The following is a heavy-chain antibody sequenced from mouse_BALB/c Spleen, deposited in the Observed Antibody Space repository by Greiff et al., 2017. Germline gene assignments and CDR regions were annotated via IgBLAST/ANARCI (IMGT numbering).Heavy chain of an antibody. CDR1: GFTFSSFG. Sequence: DVKLVESGGGLVQPGGSRKLSCAASGFTFSSFGMHWVRQAPEKGLEWVAYISSGSSTIYYADTVKGRFTISRDNPKITLFLQMTSLRAEDTAMYYCARLGGDGGYWGQGTTLTVSS. V-gene: IGHV5-17*02. CDR2: ISSGSSTI. J-gene: IGHJ2*01. D-gene: IGHD2-13*01. CDR3: ARLGGDGGY.